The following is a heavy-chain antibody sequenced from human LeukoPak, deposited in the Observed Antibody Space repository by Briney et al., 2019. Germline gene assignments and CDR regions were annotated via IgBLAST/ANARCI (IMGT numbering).Heavy chain of an antibody. J-gene: IGHJ3*02. V-gene: IGHV4-34*01. D-gene: IGHD3-3*01. CDR3: ARGRILRFLEWLPDDFDI. CDR1: GGSFSGYY. CDR2: INHGGST. Sequence: SETLSLTCAVYGGSFSGYYWSWIRQPPGNWLEWIVEINHGGSTNYIPSRKGRVTLSVDTSRNPFSRKLISVPAANTAVYYCARGRILRFLEWLPDDFDIWGQGTMVTVSS.